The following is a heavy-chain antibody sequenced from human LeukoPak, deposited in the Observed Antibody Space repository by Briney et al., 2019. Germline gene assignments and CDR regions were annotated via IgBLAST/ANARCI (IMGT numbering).Heavy chain of an antibody. CDR3: ARREMALRATDY. CDR1: GGSISSSSYY. Sequence: SETLSLTCTLSGGSISSSSYYWGWIRQPPGKWLEWIGSIYYSGSTYYNPSLKSRVTISVDTSKNQFSLKLISVTAADTAVYYCARREMALRATDYWGQGTLVTVST. D-gene: IGHD5-24*01. V-gene: IGHV4-39*01. J-gene: IGHJ4*02. CDR2: IYYSGST.